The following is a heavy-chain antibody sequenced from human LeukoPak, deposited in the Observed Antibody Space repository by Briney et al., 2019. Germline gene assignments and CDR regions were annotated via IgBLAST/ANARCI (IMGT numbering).Heavy chain of an antibody. CDR2: IYYNGTT. V-gene: IGHV4-59*08. J-gene: IGHJ4*02. D-gene: IGHD3-9*01. Sequence: PSETLSLTCTVSGDSLINFYWSWIRQPPGKGLEWIGYIYYNGTTNYNPSLKSRVTMSVDTSKNQFSLNLRSVTAADTAVYHCARLKFDVLTGYYEALDYWGQGTLVTVSS. CDR1: GDSLINFY. CDR3: ARLKFDVLTGYYEALDY.